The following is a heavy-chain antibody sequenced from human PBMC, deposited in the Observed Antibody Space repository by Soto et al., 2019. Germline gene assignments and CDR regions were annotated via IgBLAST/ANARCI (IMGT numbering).Heavy chain of an antibody. V-gene: IGHV3-33*01. J-gene: IGHJ6*02. CDR2: IWYDGSNK. Sequence: GGSLRLSCAASGFTFSSYGMHWVRQAPGKGLEWVAVIWYDGSNKYYADSVKGRFTISRDNSKNTLYLQMNSLRAEDTAVYYCAREKMVYAVPFRYYGMDVWGQGTTVTVSS. CDR3: AREKMVYAVPFRYYGMDV. D-gene: IGHD2-8*01. CDR1: GFTFSSYG.